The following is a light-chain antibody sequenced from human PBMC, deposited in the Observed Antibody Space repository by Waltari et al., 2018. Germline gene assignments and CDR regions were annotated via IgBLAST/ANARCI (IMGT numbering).Light chain of an antibody. V-gene: IGLV2-14*01. CDR2: EVS. CDR3: TSYTVSTPLV. Sequence: QSALTQPAPVSGSPGQSIPIPCTGTSSDVGSYDYGPWYQQHPGKAPKLIIYEVSTRPSGVSNRFSGSKSGNTASLTISGLQAEDEADYYCTSYTVSTPLVFGGGTKLTVL. CDR1: SSDVGSYDY. J-gene: IGLJ3*02.